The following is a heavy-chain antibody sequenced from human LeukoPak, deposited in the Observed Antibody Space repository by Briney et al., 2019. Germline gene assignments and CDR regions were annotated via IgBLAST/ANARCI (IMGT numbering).Heavy chain of an antibody. D-gene: IGHD2-15*01. CDR3: AKDQGVDCSGGSCYPFDY. V-gene: IGHV3-23*01. CDR1: GFTFSSYA. Sequence: GGSLRLSCAASGFTFSSYAMSWVRPAPGKGLEWVSAISGSGGSTYYADSVKGRFTISRDNSKNTLYLQMNSLRAEDTAVYYCAKDQGVDCSGGSCYPFDYWGQGTLVTVSS. J-gene: IGHJ4*02. CDR2: ISGSGGST.